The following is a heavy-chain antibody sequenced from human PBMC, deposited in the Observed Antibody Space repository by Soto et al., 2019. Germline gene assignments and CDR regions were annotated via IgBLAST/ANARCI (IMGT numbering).Heavy chain of an antibody. Sequence: QVQLVQSGAEVKKPGSSVKVSCKASGGTFSSYAISWVRQAPGQGLEWMGGIIPIFGTANYAQKFQGRVTITADESTSKAYRELSSVRSEDTAVYYCASSEVVAATRDYYYYGMDVWGQGTTVTVSS. V-gene: IGHV1-69*01. CDR3: ASSEVVAATRDYYYYGMDV. J-gene: IGHJ6*02. D-gene: IGHD2-15*01. CDR2: IIPIFGTA. CDR1: GGTFSSYA.